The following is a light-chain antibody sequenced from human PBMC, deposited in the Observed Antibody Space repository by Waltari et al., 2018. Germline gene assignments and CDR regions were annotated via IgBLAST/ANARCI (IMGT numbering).Light chain of an antibody. CDR3: LQDYNYPWT. V-gene: IGKV1-6*01. CDR1: QGIRSD. CDR2: AAS. Sequence: AIQMTQFPSSLSASIGDRVTITFRASQGIRSDLTWYQQKPGKAPKLLIYAASSLQSGVPSRFSGSGSCTDFTLTISNLQPEDFATYYCLQDYNYPWTFGQGTKVEIK. J-gene: IGKJ1*01.